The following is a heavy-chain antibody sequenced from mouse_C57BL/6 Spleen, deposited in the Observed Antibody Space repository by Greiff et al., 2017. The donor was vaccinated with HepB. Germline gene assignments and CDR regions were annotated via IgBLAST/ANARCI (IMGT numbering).Heavy chain of an antibody. V-gene: IGHV5-6*01. CDR1: GFTFSSYG. Sequence: EVQLVESGGDLVKPGGSLKLSCAASGFTFSSYGMSWVRQTPDKRLEWVATISSGGSYTYYPDSVKGRFTISRDNAKNTLYLQMSSLKSEDTAMYYCERHVITTVVATPQYYWYFDVWGTGTTVTVSS. J-gene: IGHJ1*03. CDR3: ERHVITTVVATPQYYWYFDV. D-gene: IGHD1-1*01. CDR2: ISSGGSYT.